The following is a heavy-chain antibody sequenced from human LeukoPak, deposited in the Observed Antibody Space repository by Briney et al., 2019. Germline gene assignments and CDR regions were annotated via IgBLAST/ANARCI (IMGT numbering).Heavy chain of an antibody. CDR1: GGSISSGGYY. V-gene: IGHV4-31*03. Sequence: PSQTLSLTCTVSGGSISSGGYYWSWIRQHPGKGLEWIGYIYYSGSTYYNPSLKSRVTISVDTSKNQFSLKLSPVTAADTAVYYCARVGVRGIAANWGQGTLVTVSS. CDR3: ARVGVRGIAAN. J-gene: IGHJ4*02. D-gene: IGHD6-25*01. CDR2: IYYSGST.